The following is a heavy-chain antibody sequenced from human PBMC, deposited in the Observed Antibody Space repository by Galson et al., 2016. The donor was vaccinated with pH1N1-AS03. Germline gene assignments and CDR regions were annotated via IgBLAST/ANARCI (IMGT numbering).Heavy chain of an antibody. D-gene: IGHD3-10*01. CDR1: GFTFSNLW. J-gene: IGHJ4*02. CDR3: ATGRGYYYEY. V-gene: IGHV3-74*01. CDR2: VNGDGSST. Sequence: SLRLSCAASGFTFSNLWMHWVRQGPGKGLVWVARVNGDGSSTTYADSVKGRFTISRDNAKNTVYLQMIILRAEDTAVYYCATGRGYYYEYWGQGTLVTVSS.